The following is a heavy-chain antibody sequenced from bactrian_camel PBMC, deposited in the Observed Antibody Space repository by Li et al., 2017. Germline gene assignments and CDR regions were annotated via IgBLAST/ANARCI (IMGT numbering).Heavy chain of an antibody. J-gene: IGHJ4*01. D-gene: IGHD2*01. V-gene: IGHV3S2*01. CDR2: IYTRTGLS. Sequence: VQLVESGGGVVQPGGSLTLSCVASTFLLRGYAMSWVRRAPGKGLEWVSTIYTRTGLSYDADSVKGRFTITKDNAKNTLYLQLNSLKTEDTAMYYCTRIAGSYYWAASDYWGQGTQVTVS. CDR3: TRIAGSYYWAASDY. CDR1: TFLLRGYA.